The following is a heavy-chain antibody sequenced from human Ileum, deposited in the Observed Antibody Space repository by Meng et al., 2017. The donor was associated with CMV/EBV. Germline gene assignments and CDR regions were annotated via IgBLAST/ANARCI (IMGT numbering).Heavy chain of an antibody. D-gene: IGHD2-15*01. CDR2: INHSGST. CDR1: GGSFSGYY. J-gene: IGHJ4*02. Sequence: GNLMQWSAGLLKPSETLLRTCAVYGGSFSGYYWSWIRQPPGKGLEWIGEINHSGSTNYNPSLKSRVTISVDTSKNQFSLKLSSVTAADTAVYYCARGVAGGPFDYWGQGTLVTVSS. CDR3: ARGVAGGPFDY. V-gene: IGHV4-34*01.